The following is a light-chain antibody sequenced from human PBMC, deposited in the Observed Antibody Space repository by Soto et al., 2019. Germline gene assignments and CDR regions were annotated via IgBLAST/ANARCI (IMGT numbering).Light chain of an antibody. CDR2: DVF. CDR1: SSDVGSYKY. J-gene: IGLJ3*02. CDR3: CSYAGNFIWV. Sequence: QSVLTQPRSVSGSPGQSVTISCTGTSSDVGSYKYVSWYQQHPGKAPRLIIYDVFDRQVGVPDRFSAFKSDNTASLTISGLQVEDEADYYCCSYAGNFIWVFGGGTKVTVL. V-gene: IGLV2-11*01.